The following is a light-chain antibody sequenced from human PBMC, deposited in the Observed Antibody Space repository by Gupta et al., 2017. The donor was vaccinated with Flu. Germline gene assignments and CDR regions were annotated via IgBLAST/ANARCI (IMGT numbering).Light chain of an antibody. CDR2: GNT. CDR3: QSHDIRLSAWV. CDR1: SSNIGATYD. V-gene: IGLV1-40*01. J-gene: IGLJ3*02. Sequence: QSVLTQPPSVSGAPGQTVTISCTGSSSNIGATYDVHGYQQLPGTAPKLLIYGNTKRPSGVPDRFSGSNSGTSASLAITGLQAEDEADYYCQSHDIRLSAWVFGGGTKLTVL.